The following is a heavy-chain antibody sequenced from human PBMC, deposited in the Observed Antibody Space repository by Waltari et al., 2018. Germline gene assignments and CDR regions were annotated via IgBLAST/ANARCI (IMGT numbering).Heavy chain of an antibody. CDR2: IYYSGST. V-gene: IGHV4-39*01. Sequence: QLQLQESGPGLVKPLATLTLPCTVSGCSLSSRSYYWGWIRPPPGKGLEWIGSIYYSGSTYYNPSLKSRVTISVDTSKNQFSLKLSSVTAADTAVYYCARCGYSYGYVDYFDYWGQGTLVTVSS. CDR1: GCSLSSRSYY. D-gene: IGHD5-18*01. CDR3: ARCGYSYGYVDYFDY. J-gene: IGHJ4*02.